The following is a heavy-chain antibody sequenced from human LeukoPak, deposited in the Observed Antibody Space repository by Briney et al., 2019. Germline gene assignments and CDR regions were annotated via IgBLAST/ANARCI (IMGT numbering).Heavy chain of an antibody. CDR2: ISYDGSSE. V-gene: IGHV3-30*18. D-gene: IGHD3-10*01. J-gene: IGHJ6*03. CDR1: GFTFSSYG. CDR3: AKGLGPLVRGVVPRTYYMDV. Sequence: GGSLRLSCAASGFTFSSYGIHWVRQLPGKGPEWVAIISYDGSSEFYADSVKGRFKISRDNSKNTVNLQMNSLGVEDTAVYYCAKGLGPLVRGVVPRTYYMDVWGRGTTVTVSS.